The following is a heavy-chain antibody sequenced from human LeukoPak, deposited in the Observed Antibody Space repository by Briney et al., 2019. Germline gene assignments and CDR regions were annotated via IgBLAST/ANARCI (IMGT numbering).Heavy chain of an antibody. V-gene: IGHV4-4*07. CDR2: LSGSGDT. J-gene: IGHJ3*02. D-gene: IGHD3-16*01. CDR1: RGSVTTYS. Sequence: SETLSLTCTVSRGSVTTYSWSWIRQPAGKGLDGIGRLSGSGDTNFNPSLKTRVTMSADESKNQFSLHLRSVTAADKAVYFCARDLTLTVAFDIWGQGTVVTVSS. CDR3: ARDLTLTVAFDI.